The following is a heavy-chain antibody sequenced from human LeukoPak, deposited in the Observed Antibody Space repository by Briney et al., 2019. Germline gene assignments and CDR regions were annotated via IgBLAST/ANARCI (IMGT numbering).Heavy chain of an antibody. V-gene: IGHV3-48*03. J-gene: IGHJ4*02. CDR2: ISKSGVTI. D-gene: IGHD6-13*01. Sequence: GGSLRLSCAASGFTFSSYAMNWVRQAPGKGLEWVAYISKSGVTIYHADSVKGRFTISRDNAKNPLYLQMDSLRAEDTAVYYCASATAALGYWGQGTLVTVSS. CDR3: ASATAALGY. CDR1: GFTFSSYA.